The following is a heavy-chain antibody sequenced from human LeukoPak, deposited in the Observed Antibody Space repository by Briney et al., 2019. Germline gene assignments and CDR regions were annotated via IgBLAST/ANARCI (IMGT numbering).Heavy chain of an antibody. CDR3: TTSFFGAAGSPLFDY. Sequence: TAGGSLRLSCAASGFTVSNYAMNWVRQAPGKGLEWVGRIKSKTDGGTTDYAAPVKGRFTISRDDSKNTLYLQMNSLKTEDTAVYYCTTSFFGAAGSPLFDYWGQGTLVTVSS. J-gene: IGHJ4*02. CDR1: GFTVSNYA. V-gene: IGHV3-15*01. CDR2: IKSKTDGGTT. D-gene: IGHD6-13*01.